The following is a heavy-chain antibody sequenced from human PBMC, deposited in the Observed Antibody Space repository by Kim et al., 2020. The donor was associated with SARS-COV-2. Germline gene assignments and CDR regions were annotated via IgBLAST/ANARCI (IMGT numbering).Heavy chain of an antibody. D-gene: IGHD3-16*01. V-gene: IGHV4-34*01. CDR2: IIHSGNT. Sequence: SETLSLTCAVYGGSFSGYYWSWIRQPPGKGLEWIGEIIHSGNTYYNPSLKSRVTISLDTSKSQFSLRLNSVTAADTAVYYCARGLKGVVIMYYYYAMDVWGQVTTVTVSS. CDR1: GGSFSGYY. J-gene: IGHJ6*02. CDR3: ARGLKGVVIMYYYYAMDV.